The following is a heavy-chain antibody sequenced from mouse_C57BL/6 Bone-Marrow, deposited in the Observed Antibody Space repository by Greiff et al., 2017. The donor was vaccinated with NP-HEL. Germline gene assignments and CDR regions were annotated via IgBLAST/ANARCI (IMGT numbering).Heavy chain of an antibody. CDR1: GFSLTSYG. V-gene: IGHV2-2*01. CDR2: IWSGGST. Sequence: QVQLQQSGPGLVQPSQSLSITCTVSGFSLTSYGVHWVRQSPGKGLEWLGVIWSGGSTDYNAAFISRLSISKDNSKSQVFFKMNSLQADDTAIYYCARNWDYRGWFAYWGQGTLVTVSA. CDR3: ARNWDYRGWFAY. D-gene: IGHD2-14*01. J-gene: IGHJ3*01.